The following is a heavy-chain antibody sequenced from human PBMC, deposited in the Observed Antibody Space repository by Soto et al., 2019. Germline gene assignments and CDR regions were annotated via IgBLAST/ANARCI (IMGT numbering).Heavy chain of an antibody. Sequence: GGSLRLSCAASGFTFSSYAMTWVRQAPGRGLEWVSAISGTGSPTYYADSVMGRFTISRDNSKNTLYLQMNSLRVEDSAVYYCVPRKGDPFTWGPGTLVTVSS. CDR2: ISGTGSPT. V-gene: IGHV3-23*01. CDR1: GFTFSSYA. CDR3: VPRKGDPFT. D-gene: IGHD3-16*01. J-gene: IGHJ4*02.